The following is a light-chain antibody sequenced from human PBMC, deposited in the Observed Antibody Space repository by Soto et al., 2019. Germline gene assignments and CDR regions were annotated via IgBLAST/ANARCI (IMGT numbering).Light chain of an antibody. Sequence: IQVTQSPSSLSASVVARVTITCRASQGISSNLAWYQQKPGKAPKLLIYAASTLQSGVPSRFSGSGSGTEFTLTISSLQPEDFATYYCQQFNSYPITFGQGTRLEIK. V-gene: IGKV1-9*01. J-gene: IGKJ5*01. CDR1: QGISSN. CDR3: QQFNSYPIT. CDR2: AAS.